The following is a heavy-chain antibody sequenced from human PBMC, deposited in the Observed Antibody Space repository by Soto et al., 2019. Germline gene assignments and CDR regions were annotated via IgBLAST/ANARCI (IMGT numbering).Heavy chain of an antibody. CDR1: GYTLTELS. CDR3: ATLTGVRYYFDY. J-gene: IGHJ4*02. D-gene: IGHD3-9*01. Sequence: ASVKVSCKVSGYTLTELSMHWVRQAPGKGLEWMGGFDPEDGETIYAQKFQGRVTMTEDTSTDTAYMELSSLRSEDTAVYYCATLTGVRYYFDYWGQGILVTVSS. CDR2: FDPEDGET. V-gene: IGHV1-24*01.